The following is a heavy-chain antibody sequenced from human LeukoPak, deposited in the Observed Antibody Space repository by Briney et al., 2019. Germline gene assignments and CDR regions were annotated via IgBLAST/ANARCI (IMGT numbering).Heavy chain of an antibody. CDR1: GYTLTELS. CDR3: GRGMRDYYGLDY. J-gene: IGHJ4*02. D-gene: IGHD3-10*01. V-gene: IGHV1-24*01. Sequence: ASVKVSCKVSGYTLTELSMHWVRQAPGKGLEWMGGFDPEDGETIYAQKFQGRVTMTEDTSTDTAYMELSSLRSEDTAVYYCGRGMRDYYGLDYWGQGTLVTVSS. CDR2: FDPEDGET.